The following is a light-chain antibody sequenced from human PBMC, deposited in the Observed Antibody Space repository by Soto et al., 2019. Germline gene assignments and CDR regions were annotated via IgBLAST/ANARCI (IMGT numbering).Light chain of an antibody. CDR3: QQYDSSPRT. V-gene: IGKV3-20*01. Sequence: EIVLTQSPGTLSLSPVERATLSCRASQSVSSNYLAWYQQKPGQAPRLLIYGASRRATGIPDRFSGSGSGTDFTLTISRLEPEDFAVYYCQQYDSSPRTFGQGTKVEIQ. CDR2: GAS. J-gene: IGKJ1*01. CDR1: QSVSSNY.